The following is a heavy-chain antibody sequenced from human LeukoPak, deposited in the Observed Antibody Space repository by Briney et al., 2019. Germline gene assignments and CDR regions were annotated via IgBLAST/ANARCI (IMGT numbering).Heavy chain of an antibody. CDR3: ARDGPDTSGWYFDY. J-gene: IGHJ4*02. CDR2: IKADGGEK. CDR1: GFTFSTYW. D-gene: IGHD6-19*01. Sequence: GGSLRLSCAASGFTFSTYWMNWFRQTPGKGLEWVAKIKADGGEKDHVASVKGRFTISRDNSKNTLYLQMNSLRAEDTAVYYCARDGPDTSGWYFDYWGQGTLVTVSS. V-gene: IGHV3-7*01.